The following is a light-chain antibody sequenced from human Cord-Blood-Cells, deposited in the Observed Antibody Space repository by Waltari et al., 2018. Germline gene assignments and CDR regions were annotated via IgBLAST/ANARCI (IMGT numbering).Light chain of an antibody. V-gene: IGKV3-20*01. CDR3: QQYGSSPWT. J-gene: IGKJ1*01. CDR1: QSVSSSY. CDR2: GAS. Sequence: IVLTQSPAPLSLSPGERATLSCRASQSVSSSYLAWYQQKPGQAPRLLIYGASSRATGIPDRFSGSGSGTDFTLTISRLEPEDFAVYYCQQYGSSPWTFGQGTKVEVK.